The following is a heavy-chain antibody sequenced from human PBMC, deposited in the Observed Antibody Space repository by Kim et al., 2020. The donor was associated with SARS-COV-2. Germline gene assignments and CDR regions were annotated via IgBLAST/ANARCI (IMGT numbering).Heavy chain of an antibody. CDR2: TRNKANNYTT. Sequence: GGSLRLSCAASGFTFSDHYMDWVRQAPGKGLEWVGRTRNKANNYTTEYAASVKGRFTISRDDSKNSLYLQMNSLKTEDTAVYYCTRVPRGSGSGWFDPWGQGTLVTVSS. CDR1: GFTFSDHY. V-gene: IGHV3-72*01. J-gene: IGHJ5*02. D-gene: IGHD3-10*01. CDR3: TRVPRGSGSGWFDP.